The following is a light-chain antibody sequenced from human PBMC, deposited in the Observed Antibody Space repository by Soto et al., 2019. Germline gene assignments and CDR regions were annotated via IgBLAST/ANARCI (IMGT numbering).Light chain of an antibody. CDR2: GAS. J-gene: IGKJ1*01. V-gene: IGKV3-20*01. CDR3: QQYGSSPWT. CDR1: QSVISSY. Sequence: EIVLTHSPGTLSLSPGEIATLSCRASQSVISSYLAWYQQRPGQAPRLLIYGASSRATGIPDRFSGSGSGTDFTLTISRLEPEDFAVYYCQQYGSSPWTFGQGTKVDIK.